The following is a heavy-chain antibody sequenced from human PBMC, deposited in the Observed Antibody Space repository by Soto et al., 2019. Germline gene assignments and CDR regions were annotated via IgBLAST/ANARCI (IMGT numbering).Heavy chain of an antibody. V-gene: IGHV4-31*03. Sequence: SETLSLTCTVSGGSISSGGYSWSWIRQHPGKGLEWIGYIYYSGSANYNPSLKSRVTISVDMSQNQFSLKLTSVTAADTAVYYCARHGAIYSNSWYDFDYWGQGTLVNVS. D-gene: IGHD6-13*01. CDR2: IYYSGSA. J-gene: IGHJ4*02. CDR1: GGSISSGGYS. CDR3: ARHGAIYSNSWYDFDY.